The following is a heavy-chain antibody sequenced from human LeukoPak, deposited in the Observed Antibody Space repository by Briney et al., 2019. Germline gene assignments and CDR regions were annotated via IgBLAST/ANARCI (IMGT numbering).Heavy chain of an antibody. CDR1: GYTFTSYG. V-gene: IGHV1-18*01. D-gene: IGHD3-3*01. CDR3: ARGWRAYDFWSGYYT. J-gene: IGHJ4*02. Sequence: ASVKVSCKASGYTFTSYGISWVRQAPGQGLEWMGWISAYNGNTNYAQKLQGRGTMTTDTSTSTAYMELRSLRSDDTAVYYCARGWRAYDFWSGYYTWGQGTLVTVSS. CDR2: ISAYNGNT.